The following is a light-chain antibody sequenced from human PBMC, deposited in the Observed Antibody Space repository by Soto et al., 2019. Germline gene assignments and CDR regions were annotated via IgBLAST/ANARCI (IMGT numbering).Light chain of an antibody. J-gene: IGKJ4*01. CDR3: QQYNNWPLT. Sequence: EIVMTQSPATLSVSPGERATLSCRASQSVRRSLAWYQQKPGQTPRLLIYDASTGATGIPARFSGSGSGTEFTLTISSLQSEDFAFYYCQQYNNWPLTFGGGTKVEIK. CDR2: DAS. CDR1: QSVRRS. V-gene: IGKV3-15*01.